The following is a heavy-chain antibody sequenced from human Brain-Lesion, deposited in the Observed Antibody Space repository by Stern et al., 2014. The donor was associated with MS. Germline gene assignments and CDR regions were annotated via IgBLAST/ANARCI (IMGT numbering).Heavy chain of an antibody. Sequence: QVQLQESGPGLVKPSQTLSLSCTVSGGSISSGGYYWSWIRQPAGKGLEWIGRIFNSGSTSYNPSLKSRVTISIDPSKNQFPLGLTSMTAADTAVYYCARGRVVPGFQYYATDVWGQGTTVIVSS. CDR2: IFNSGST. CDR3: ARGRVVPGFQYYATDV. D-gene: IGHD2-2*01. J-gene: IGHJ6*02. CDR1: GGSISSGGYY. V-gene: IGHV4-61*02.